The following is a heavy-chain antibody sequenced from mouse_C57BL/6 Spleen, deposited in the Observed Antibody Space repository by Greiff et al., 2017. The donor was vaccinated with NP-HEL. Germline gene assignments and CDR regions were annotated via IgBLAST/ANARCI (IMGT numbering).Heavy chain of an antibody. CDR3: ARGRGIYYGSSPAWFAY. Sequence: VQLQQPGAELVMPGASVKLSCKASGYTFTSYWMHWVKQRPGQGLEWIGEIDPSDSYTNYNQKFKGKSTLTVDKSSSTAYMQLSSLTSEDSAVYYCARGRGIYYGSSPAWFAYWGQGTLVTVSA. D-gene: IGHD1-1*01. CDR1: GYTFTSYW. J-gene: IGHJ3*01. CDR2: IDPSDSYT. V-gene: IGHV1-69*01.